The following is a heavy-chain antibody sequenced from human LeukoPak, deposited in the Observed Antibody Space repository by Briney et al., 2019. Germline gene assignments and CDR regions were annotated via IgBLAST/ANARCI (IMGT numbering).Heavy chain of an antibody. J-gene: IGHJ4*02. CDR3: AHSRLSDLLWFGPGYFDY. CDR2: IYWDDDK. Sequence: SGPTLVNPTQTLTLTCTFSGFSLSTSGVGVGWIRQPPGKALEWLALIYWDDDKRYSPSLKSRLTITKDTSKNQVVLTMTNMEPVDTATYYCAHSRLSDLLWFGPGYFDYWGQGTLVTVSS. V-gene: IGHV2-5*02. D-gene: IGHD3-10*01. CDR1: GFSLSTSGVG.